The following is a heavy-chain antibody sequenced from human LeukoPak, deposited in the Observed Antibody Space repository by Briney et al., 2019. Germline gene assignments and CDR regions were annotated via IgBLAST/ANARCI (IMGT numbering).Heavy chain of an antibody. J-gene: IGHJ4*02. Sequence: SGTLSLTCAVSGGSISSSNWWSWVRQPPGKGLEWIGEIYHSGSTNYNPSLKSRVTISVDKSKNQFSLKLSSVTAAGTAVYYCARVTMVRGPFGFDYWGQGTLVTVSS. CDR1: GGSISSSNW. D-gene: IGHD3-10*01. V-gene: IGHV4-4*02. CDR3: ARVTMVRGPFGFDY. CDR2: IYHSGST.